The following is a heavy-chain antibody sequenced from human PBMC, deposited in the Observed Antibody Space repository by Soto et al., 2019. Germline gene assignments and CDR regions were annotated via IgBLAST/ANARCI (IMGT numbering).Heavy chain of an antibody. CDR3: AKIIYYDYWSGYDY. J-gene: IGHJ4*02. D-gene: IGHD3-3*01. Sequence: EVQLLESGGGLVQPGGSLRLSCAASGFTSSSYAMSWVRQAPGKGLEWVSAISGSGGSTYYADSVTGRFTISRDNSKNTLYLQMNSLRAEDTDVYYCAKIIYYDYWSGYDYWDQGTLVTVSS. CDR1: GFTSSSYA. CDR2: ISGSGGST. V-gene: IGHV3-23*01.